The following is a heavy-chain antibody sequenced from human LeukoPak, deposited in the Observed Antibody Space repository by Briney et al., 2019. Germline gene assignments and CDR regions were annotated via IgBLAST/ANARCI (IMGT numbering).Heavy chain of an antibody. CDR1: GGSFSGYY. V-gene: IGHV4-34*01. CDR2: INHSGST. J-gene: IGHJ5*02. CDR3: AREKGIAAAHGGWFDP. D-gene: IGHD6-13*01. Sequence: SETLSLTCTVSGGSFSGYYWSWIRRPPGKGLEWIGEINHSGSTNYNPSLKSRVTISVDTSKNQFSLKLSSVTAADTAVYYCAREKGIAAAHGGWFDPWGQGTLVTVSS.